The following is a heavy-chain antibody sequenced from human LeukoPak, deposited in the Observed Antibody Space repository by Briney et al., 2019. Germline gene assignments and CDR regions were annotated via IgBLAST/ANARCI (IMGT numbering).Heavy chain of an antibody. CDR3: ARGLTVTTRPAGY. Sequence: ASVKVSCKASGYTLTGYDINWVRQATGQGLEWMGWMNPNSGNTDYAQKFQGRVTMTRNTSISTAYMELSSLRSEDTAMYYCARGLTVTTRPAGYWGQGTLVTVSS. CDR2: MNPNSGNT. D-gene: IGHD4-17*01. V-gene: IGHV1-8*01. CDR1: GYTLTGYD. J-gene: IGHJ4*02.